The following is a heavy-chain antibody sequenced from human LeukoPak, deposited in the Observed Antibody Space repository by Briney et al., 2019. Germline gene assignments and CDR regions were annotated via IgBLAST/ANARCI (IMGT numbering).Heavy chain of an antibody. V-gene: IGHV3-21*01. J-gene: IGHJ5*02. D-gene: IGHD3-3*01. CDR2: NSSTGDYI. CDR1: GFTFSSYS. CDR3: ARGGGSGYYIPQNWFDP. Sequence: KPGGSLRLSCAASGFTFSSYSINWVRQAPGKGLEWVASNSSTGDYIYYADSVKGRFTTSRDNAQNSLYLQMNSLRAEDTAVYYCARGGGSGYYIPQNWFDPWGQGTLVTVSS.